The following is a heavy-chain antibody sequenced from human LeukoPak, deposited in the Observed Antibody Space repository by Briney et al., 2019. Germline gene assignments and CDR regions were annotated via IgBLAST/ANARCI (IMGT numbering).Heavy chain of an antibody. J-gene: IGHJ4*02. Sequence: GGSLRLSCAASGFTFDDYAMHWVRQTPGKGLGWVSAISGSGGSTYYADSVKGRFTISRDNSKNTLYLQMNSLRAEDTAVYYCARGLITVRGVIEDYWGQGTLVTVSS. CDR1: GFTFDDYA. V-gene: IGHV3-23*01. D-gene: IGHD3-10*01. CDR3: ARGLITVRGVIEDY. CDR2: ISGSGGST.